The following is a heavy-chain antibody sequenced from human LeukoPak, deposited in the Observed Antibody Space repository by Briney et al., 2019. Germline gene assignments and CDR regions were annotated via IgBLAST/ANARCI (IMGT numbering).Heavy chain of an antibody. J-gene: IGHJ5*02. CDR2: IYSGGST. Sequence: PGGSLRLSCAASGFTVSSNYMSWVRQAPGKGLEWVSVIYSGGSTYYADSVKGRFTISRHNSKNTLYLQMNSLRAKDTAVYYCAREWGYDILTGYYNFGWFDPWGQGTLVTVSS. CDR1: GFTVSSNY. D-gene: IGHD3-9*01. V-gene: IGHV3-53*04. CDR3: AREWGYDILTGYYNFGWFDP.